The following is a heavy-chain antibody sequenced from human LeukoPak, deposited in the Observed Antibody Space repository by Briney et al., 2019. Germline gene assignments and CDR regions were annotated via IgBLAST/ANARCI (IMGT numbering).Heavy chain of an antibody. J-gene: IGHJ4*02. D-gene: IGHD2-15*01. CDR2: IRSKANSYAT. CDR3: AKAPATSCSGVYCYPFDH. V-gene: IGHV3-73*01. Sequence: PGGSLRLSCAASGFTFSGSVMHWVRQASGKGLEWVGRIRSKANSYATAYAASVKGRFTISRDNSKNTLFLQMNSLRAEDAAVYYCAKAPATSCSGVYCYPFDHWGQGTLVTVSS. CDR1: GFTFSGSV.